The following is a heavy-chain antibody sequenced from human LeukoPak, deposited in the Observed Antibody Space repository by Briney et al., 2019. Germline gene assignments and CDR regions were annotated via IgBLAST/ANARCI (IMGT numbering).Heavy chain of an antibody. V-gene: IGHV3-48*03. J-gene: IGHJ3*01. CDR1: GFTLRSYE. CDR3: GRGGSSGYNYNAFDV. Sequence: QPGGSLRLSCAASGFTLRSYEMNWVRQGPGKGLEWVSYISISGSTIYYADSVNGRFTISRDIAKNSLYLRMNSLRPEDTAVYYYGRGGSSGYNYNAFDVWGQGTRVTVSS. CDR2: ISISGSTI. D-gene: IGHD3-22*01.